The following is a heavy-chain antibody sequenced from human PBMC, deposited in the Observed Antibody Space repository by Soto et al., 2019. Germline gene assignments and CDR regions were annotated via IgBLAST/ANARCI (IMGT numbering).Heavy chain of an antibody. D-gene: IGHD7-27*01. CDR3: ARIGWGGDS. V-gene: IGHV4-61*01. CDR2: IPNNGSP. Sequence: SEALSLTCSVSGGSVRTGSYHWSWIRQPPGKGLEWIGFIPNNGSPDYNPSLKSRVVVSIDRSKNQFSLKVNSVTAADTAVYFCARIGWGGDSWGQGTLVTVSS. J-gene: IGHJ4*02. CDR1: GGSVRTGSYH.